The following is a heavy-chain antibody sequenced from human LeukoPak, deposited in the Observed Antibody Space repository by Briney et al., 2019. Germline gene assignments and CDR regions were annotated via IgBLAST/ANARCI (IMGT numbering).Heavy chain of an antibody. CDR1: GFTFSDFY. Sequence: GGSLRLSCAASGFTFSDFYMSWIRQAPGKGLEWVSYLTSSGSTIYYADSVEGRFTISRDNAKNSLYLQMNSLRAEDTAVYYCAKVGLYIAARPTGPDYWGQGTLVTVSS. V-gene: IGHV3-11*01. CDR2: LTSSGSTI. J-gene: IGHJ4*02. D-gene: IGHD6-6*01. CDR3: AKVGLYIAARPTGPDY.